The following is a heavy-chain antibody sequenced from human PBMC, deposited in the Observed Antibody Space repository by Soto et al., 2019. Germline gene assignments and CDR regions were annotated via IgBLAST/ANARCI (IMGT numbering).Heavy chain of an antibody. V-gene: IGHV3-48*01. CDR2: ISSSSSTI. CDR3: ARDPQWLPWDYFDY. D-gene: IGHD6-19*01. J-gene: IGHJ4*02. CDR1: GFTFSSYS. Sequence: GGSLRLSCAASGFTFSSYSMNWVRQAPGKGLEWVSYISSSSSTIYYADSVKGRFTISRDNAKNSLYLQMNSLRAEDTAVYYCARDPQWLPWDYFDYWGQGTLVTVSS.